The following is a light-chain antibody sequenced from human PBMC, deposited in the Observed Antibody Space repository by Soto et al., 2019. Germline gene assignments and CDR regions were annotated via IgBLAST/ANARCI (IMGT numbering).Light chain of an antibody. CDR3: QQYDASPVT. CDR2: CAA. CDR1: QTLTSSY. V-gene: IGKV3-20*01. Sequence: EIGLTQSPGTLSLSPGQRATLSCRTSQTLTSSYLAWYQQQPGQAPSLLIYCAAIRVTAFPDRFNGSGSGTNFTLTIRRLEPEECAVYYCQQYDASPVTLGQGIKLEGK. J-gene: IGKJ2*01.